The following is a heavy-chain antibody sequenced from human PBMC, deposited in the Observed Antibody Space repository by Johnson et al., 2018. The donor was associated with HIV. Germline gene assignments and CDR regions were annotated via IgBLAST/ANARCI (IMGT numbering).Heavy chain of an antibody. J-gene: IGHJ3*02. Sequence: QVQVVESGGGVVQPGRSLTLSCAASGFTFSSYAMHWVRQAPGKGLEWVAVISYDGSNKYYADSVKGRFTISRDNSKNTLYLQMNSLRAEDTAVYYCARGLITMIVVVTFDAFDIWGQGTMVTVSS. CDR3: ARGLITMIVVVTFDAFDI. D-gene: IGHD3-22*01. CDR2: ISYDGSNK. CDR1: GFTFSSYA. V-gene: IGHV3-30*04.